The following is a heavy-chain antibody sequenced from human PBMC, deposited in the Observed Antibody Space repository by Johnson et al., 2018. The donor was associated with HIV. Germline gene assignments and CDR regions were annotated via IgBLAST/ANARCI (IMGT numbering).Heavy chain of an antibody. J-gene: IGHJ3*02. D-gene: IGHD6-13*01. CDR3: AKDRYSSSPTAFDI. CDR2: ISWNSGSI. CDR1: GFTFDDYA. V-gene: IGHV3-9*01. Sequence: VQLVESGGGLVQPGRSLRLSCAASGFTFDDYAMHWVRQAPGKGLEWVSGISWNSGSIGDADAVKGRFTISRDNAKNSLYLQMNSLRAEDTALYYCAKDRYSSSPTAFDIWGQGTMVTVSS.